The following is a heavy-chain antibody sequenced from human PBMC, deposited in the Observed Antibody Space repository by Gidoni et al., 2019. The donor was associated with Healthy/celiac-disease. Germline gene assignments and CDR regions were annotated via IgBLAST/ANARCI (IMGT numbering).Heavy chain of an antibody. Sequence: EVQLLESGGGLVQPGGSLRLSCAASGFTFSSYAMSWVRQAPGKGLEWVSAISGSGGSTYYADSVKGRFTISRDNSKNTLYLQMNSLRAEDTAVYYCARGLTSSTWIQLWDFDYWGQGTLVTVSS. CDR3: ARGLTSSTWIQLWDFDY. V-gene: IGHV3-23*01. CDR1: GFTFSSYA. J-gene: IGHJ4*02. D-gene: IGHD5-18*01. CDR2: ISGSGGST.